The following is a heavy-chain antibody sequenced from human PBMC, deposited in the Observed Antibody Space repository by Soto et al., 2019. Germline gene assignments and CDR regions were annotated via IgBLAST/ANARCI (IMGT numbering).Heavy chain of an antibody. V-gene: IGHV4-59*08. Sequence: QVQLQESGPGLVKPSETLSLTCTVSGGSISSYYWSWIRQPPGKGLVWIGYIYYSGSTNYNPSLKSGVSIAVDTSKIHFSLKLRSVPAADTAVYYCAGRWGRGFDYWGQGTLVGVCS. J-gene: IGHJ4*02. CDR3: AGRWGRGFDY. CDR2: IYYSGST. D-gene: IGHD2-8*02. CDR1: GGSISSYY.